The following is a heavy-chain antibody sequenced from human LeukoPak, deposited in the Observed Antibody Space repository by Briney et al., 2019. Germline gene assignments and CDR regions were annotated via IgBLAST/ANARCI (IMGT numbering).Heavy chain of an antibody. CDR3: ARDPVIAAAQYYYYMDV. Sequence: ASVKVSCKASGYTFTGYYMHWVRQAPGQGLEWMGWINPNSGGTNYAQKFQGRVTMTRDTSISTAYMELSRLRSDDTAVYYCARDPVIAAAQYYYYMDVRGKGTTVTVSS. V-gene: IGHV1-2*02. CDR2: INPNSGGT. J-gene: IGHJ6*03. D-gene: IGHD6-13*01. CDR1: GYTFTGYY.